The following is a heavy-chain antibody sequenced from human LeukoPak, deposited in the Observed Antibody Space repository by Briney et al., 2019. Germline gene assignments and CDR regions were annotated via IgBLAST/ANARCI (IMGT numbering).Heavy chain of an antibody. J-gene: IGHJ4*02. CDR3: ARGTLYSGWSYYFDY. CDR1: GFTFSNYD. D-gene: IGHD6-19*01. CDR2: ISGSGGST. Sequence: PGGSLRLSCAASGFTFSNYDMNWVRQAPGKGLEWVSAISGSGGSTYYADSVKGRFTISRDNSKNTLYLQMNSLRAEDTAVYYCARGTLYSGWSYYFDYWGQGSQVTVSS. V-gene: IGHV3-23*01.